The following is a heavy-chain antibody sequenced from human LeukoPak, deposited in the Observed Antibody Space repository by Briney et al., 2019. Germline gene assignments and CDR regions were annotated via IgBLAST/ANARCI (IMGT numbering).Heavy chain of an antibody. CDR1: GYTFTTYG. D-gene: IGHD1-1*01. CDR3: ARDSDWNVDY. CDR2: ISPYNGAT. J-gene: IGHJ4*02. Sequence: GASVKVSCKASGYTFTTYGITWIRQAPGQGLEWLGWISPYNGATEYAQNLQDRVSMTTDTSTNTAYIEVRSLKSDDTAVYYCARDSDWNVDYWGQGTLVTLSS. V-gene: IGHV1-18*01.